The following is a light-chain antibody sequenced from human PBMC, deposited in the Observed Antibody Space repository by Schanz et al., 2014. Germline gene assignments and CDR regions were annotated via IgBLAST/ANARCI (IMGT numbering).Light chain of an antibody. CDR3: QQYYRYLET. J-gene: IGKJ1*01. V-gene: IGKV1-9*01. Sequence: IQLTQSPSSLSASVGDRVTISCRASEDITVFLAWYQQRPGQAPKLLIYAASILQSGVPSRFSGSGSGTEFSLTINSLQPDDFATYYCQQYYRYLETFGQGTKVEI. CDR2: AAS. CDR1: EDITVF.